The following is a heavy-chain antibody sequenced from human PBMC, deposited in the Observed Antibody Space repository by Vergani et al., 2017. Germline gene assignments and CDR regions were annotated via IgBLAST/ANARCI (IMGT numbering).Heavy chain of an antibody. CDR2: ISPGASTV. Sequence: LEESGGGSVKPGGSLRLSCAASGFKFSDHYMSWIRQAPGKGLEWVSHISPGASTVSYTDSVTGRFTVSRDNDNNSLTLDMTTLRVEDTAVYYCAKNPGISTTRDYYAMDVWGQGTAGTVSS. CDR1: GFKFSDHY. CDR3: AKNPGISTTRDYYAMDV. J-gene: IGHJ6*02. V-gene: IGHV3-11*04. D-gene: IGHD1-1*01.